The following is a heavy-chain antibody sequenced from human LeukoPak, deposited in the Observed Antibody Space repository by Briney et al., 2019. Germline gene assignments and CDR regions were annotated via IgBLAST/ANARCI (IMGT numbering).Heavy chain of an antibody. CDR3: ARGSRFSRPGYYRDV. CDR1: GFTFSSFS. V-gene: IGHV3-21*01. CDR2: ISGDSRYI. D-gene: IGHD3-3*01. Sequence: PGGSLRLSCAGSGFTFSSFSMNWVRQAPGKGLEWVSAISGDSRYIYYADSVRGRFTISRDNAENSLHLQMNSLRVEDTAVYYCARGSRFSRPGYYRDVWGKGTTVTVSS. J-gene: IGHJ6*03.